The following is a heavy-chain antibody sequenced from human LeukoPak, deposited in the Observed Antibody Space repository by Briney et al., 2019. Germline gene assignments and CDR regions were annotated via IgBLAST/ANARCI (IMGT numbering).Heavy chain of an antibody. CDR2: IIPIFGTA. J-gene: IGHJ4*02. CDR1: GGTFSSYA. V-gene: IGHV1-69*13. D-gene: IGHD3-10*01. CDR3: ARALRGGDYYGSGSPPGY. Sequence: GASVKVSCKASGGTFSSYAISWVRQAPGQGLEWMGGIIPIFGTANYAQKFQGRVTITADESTSTAYMELSSLRSEDTAVYYCARALRGGDYYGSGSPPGYWGQGTLVTVSS.